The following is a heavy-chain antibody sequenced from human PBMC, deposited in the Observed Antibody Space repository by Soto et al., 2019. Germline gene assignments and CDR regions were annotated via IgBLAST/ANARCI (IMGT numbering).Heavy chain of an antibody. Sequence: QVQLVQSGAEVKKPGASVKVSCKASGYTFTSYSMHWVRQAPGQGLEWLGWINAGNGNTNYSQKFQGRVTITRDTSASTAYMELSSLRSEDTAVYYCAGGFRSGSFYFFDYWGQGTLVTVSS. D-gene: IGHD3-10*01. CDR3: AGGFRSGSFYFFDY. CDR2: INAGNGNT. V-gene: IGHV1-3*01. CDR1: GYTFTSYS. J-gene: IGHJ4*02.